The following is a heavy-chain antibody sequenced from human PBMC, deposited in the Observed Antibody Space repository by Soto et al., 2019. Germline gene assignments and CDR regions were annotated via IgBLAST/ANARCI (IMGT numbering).Heavy chain of an antibody. CDR3: ARGRKANRYSYGPRGWFDP. Sequence: QVQLQESGPGLVKPSQTLSLTCTVSGGSISSGGYYWSWIRQHPGKGLEWIGYIYYSGSTYYNPSLKSRVTISVDTSKNQCSLKLSSVTAADTAVYYCARGRKANRYSYGPRGWFDPWGQGTLVTVSS. CDR2: IYYSGST. J-gene: IGHJ5*02. CDR1: GGSISSGGYY. V-gene: IGHV4-31*03. D-gene: IGHD5-18*01.